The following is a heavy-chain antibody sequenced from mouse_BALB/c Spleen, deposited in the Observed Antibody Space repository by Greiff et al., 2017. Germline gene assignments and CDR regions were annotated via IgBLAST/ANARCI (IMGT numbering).Heavy chain of an antibody. D-gene: IGHD1-2*01. CDR1: GYTFTDYN. CDR3: ARTLIHYYGYPFAY. J-gene: IGHJ3*01. Sequence: VQLQQSGPELVKPGASVKIPCKASGYTFTDYNMDWVKQSHGKSLEWIGDINPNNGGTIYNQKFKGKATLTVDKSSSTAYMELRSLTSEDTAVYYCARTLIHYYGYPFAYWGQGTLVTVSA. V-gene: IGHV1-18*01. CDR2: INPNNGGT.